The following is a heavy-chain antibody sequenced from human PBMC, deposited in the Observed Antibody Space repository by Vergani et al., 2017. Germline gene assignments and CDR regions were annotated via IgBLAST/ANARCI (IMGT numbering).Heavy chain of an antibody. J-gene: IGHJ6*03. V-gene: IGHV1-69*12. CDR1: GGTFSSYA. CDR3: ARTVSKEWLPPDYYYYYMDV. D-gene: IGHD3-3*01. Sequence: QVQLVQSGAEVKKPGSSVKVSCKASGGTFSSYAISWVRQAPGQGLEWMGGIIPIFGTANYAQKFQGRVTITADESTSTAYMELSSLRSEDTAVYYCARTVSKEWLPPDYYYYYMDVWGKGTTVTVSS. CDR2: IIPIFGTA.